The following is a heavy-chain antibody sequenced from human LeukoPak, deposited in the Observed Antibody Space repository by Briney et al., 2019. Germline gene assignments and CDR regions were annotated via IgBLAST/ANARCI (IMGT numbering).Heavy chain of an antibody. D-gene: IGHD3-3*01. V-gene: IGHV1-2*02. Sequence: ASVKVSCKASGFTFTGYYMHWVRQAPGQGLEWMGWINPNSGGTNYAQKFQGRVTMTRDTSISTAYMELSRLRSDDTAVYYCARGPLLRFLEWLQKFDYWGQGTLVTVSS. CDR3: ARGPLLRFLEWLQKFDY. J-gene: IGHJ4*02. CDR2: INPNSGGT. CDR1: GFTFTGYY.